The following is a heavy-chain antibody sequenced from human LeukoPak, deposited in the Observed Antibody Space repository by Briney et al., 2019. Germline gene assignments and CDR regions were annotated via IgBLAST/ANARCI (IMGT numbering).Heavy chain of an antibody. CDR2: ISFDGIND. D-gene: IGHD1-1*01. V-gene: IGHV3-30*04. CDR3: ARDLPISTNWNSEYFQH. CDR1: GFTFNNYA. Sequence: PGGSLRLSCAGSGFTFNNYALHWVRQAPGKGLEWVAVISFDGINDSYADSVKGRFTISRDNSKNTVHLQMNSLRPEDSAVYYCARDLPISTNWNSEYFQHWGQGTPVTVSS. J-gene: IGHJ1*01.